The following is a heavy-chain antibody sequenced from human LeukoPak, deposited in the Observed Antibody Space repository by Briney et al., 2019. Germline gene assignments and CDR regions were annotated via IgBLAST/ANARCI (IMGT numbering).Heavy chain of an antibody. D-gene: IGHD6-19*01. Sequence: ASVKVSCKASGYTFTSYGISWVRQAPGQGLEWMGWISAYNGNTNYAQKLQGRVTMTTDTSTSTAYMELRSLRSDDTAVYYCARIPAGYSSGWYDYWGQGTLVTVSS. CDR1: GYTFTSYG. J-gene: IGHJ4*02. CDR3: ARIPAGYSSGWYDY. CDR2: ISAYNGNT. V-gene: IGHV1-18*01.